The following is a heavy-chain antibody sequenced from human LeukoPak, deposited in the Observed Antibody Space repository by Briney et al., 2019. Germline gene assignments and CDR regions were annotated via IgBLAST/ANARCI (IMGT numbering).Heavy chain of an antibody. CDR2: INHSGST. CDR3: ARLGGYYDSTPGDY. CDR1: GGSFSGYY. Sequence: SETLSLTCAVYGGSFSGYYWSWIRQPPGKGLEWIGEINHSGSTSYNPSLKSRVTISVDTSKNQFSLKLSSVTAADTAVYYCARLGGYYDSTPGDYWGQGTLVTVSS. D-gene: IGHD3-22*01. V-gene: IGHV4-34*01. J-gene: IGHJ4*02.